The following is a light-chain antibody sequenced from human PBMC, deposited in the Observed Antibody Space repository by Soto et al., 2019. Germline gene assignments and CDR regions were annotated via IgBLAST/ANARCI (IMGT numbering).Light chain of an antibody. V-gene: IGLV2-14*01. Sequence: QSALTQPASVSGSPGQSITISCTGTSSDVGGYKYVSWYQQHPGKAPKLMIYDVSNRPSGVSNRFSGSKSGNTASLTIAGLQAEDEADYYCGSYTGRSAYVFGTGTKLTVL. CDR1: SSDVGGYKY. CDR3: GSYTGRSAYV. CDR2: DVS. J-gene: IGLJ1*01.